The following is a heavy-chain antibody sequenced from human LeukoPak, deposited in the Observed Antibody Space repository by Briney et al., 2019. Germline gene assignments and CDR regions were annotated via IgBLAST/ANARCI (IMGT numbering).Heavy chain of an antibody. V-gene: IGHV4-30-2*01. CDR1: GGSISSGGHS. CDR2: IYHSGSGST. D-gene: IGHD1-26*01. Sequence: PSETLSLTCTVSGGSISSGGHSWSWIRQPPGKGLEWIGYIYHSGSGSTYYNPSLKSRVTISIDKSKNQFSLKLSSVTAADTAVYYCARRKVGATMGGYDYWGQGTLVTVSS. J-gene: IGHJ4*02. CDR3: ARRKVGATMGGYDY.